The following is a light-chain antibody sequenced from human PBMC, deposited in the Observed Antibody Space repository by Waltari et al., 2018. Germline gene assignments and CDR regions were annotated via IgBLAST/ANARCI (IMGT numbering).Light chain of an antibody. Sequence: DIQMTQSPSTLSASVPDRVTITCRASQSVGTWLAWYLPKPGKPPKLLIYMASSLACGVPSRFSASGSGTEFTRTISSLQPDDCATDAWQQYSSFSPLGEGTTVDI. CDR2: MAS. CDR3: QQYSSFSP. V-gene: IGKV1-5*03. J-gene: IGKJ2*01. CDR1: QSVGTW.